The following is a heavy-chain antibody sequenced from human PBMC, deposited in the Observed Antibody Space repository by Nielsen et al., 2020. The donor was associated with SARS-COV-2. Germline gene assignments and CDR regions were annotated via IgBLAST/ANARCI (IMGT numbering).Heavy chain of an antibody. CDR2: ISGSGGNT. CDR1: GFTFSTYA. D-gene: IGHD5-18*01. J-gene: IGHJ3*02. CDR3: AKRVDTSMVIGPFDI. Sequence: GGSLRLSCAASGFTFSTYAMSWVRQTPGKGPEWVSAISGSGGNTYYADSVKGRFTISRDNSKNTVYLQMNSLRAEDTAVYYCAKRVDTSMVIGPFDIWGQGTMVTVSS. V-gene: IGHV3-23*01.